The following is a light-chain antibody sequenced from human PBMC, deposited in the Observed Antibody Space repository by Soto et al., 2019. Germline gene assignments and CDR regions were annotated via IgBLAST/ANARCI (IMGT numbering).Light chain of an antibody. Sequence: QPVLTQPPSASGTPGQRVTISCSGSSSNIGSNTVNWYQQLPGTAPKLLIYSNNQRPSGVPDRFSGSKSGTSASLAISGLQSEDEDDYYCAAWDDSLNGYVFGTGTKVTVL. CDR1: SSNIGSNT. J-gene: IGLJ1*01. CDR3: AAWDDSLNGYV. CDR2: SNN. V-gene: IGLV1-44*01.